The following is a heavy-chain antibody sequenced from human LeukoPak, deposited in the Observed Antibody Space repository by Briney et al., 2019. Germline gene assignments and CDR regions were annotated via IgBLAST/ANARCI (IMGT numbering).Heavy chain of an antibody. D-gene: IGHD5-18*01. J-gene: IGHJ4*02. Sequence: GASVKVSCKASGYTFTSYGINWVRQAPGQGLEWMGWISAYNGNTNYAQKLQGRVTMTTDTSTSTAYMELRSLRSDDTAVYYCARVNHGTAMVQLLDYWGQGTLVTVSS. CDR1: GYTFTSYG. V-gene: IGHV1-18*01. CDR3: ARVNHGTAMVQLLDY. CDR2: ISAYNGNT.